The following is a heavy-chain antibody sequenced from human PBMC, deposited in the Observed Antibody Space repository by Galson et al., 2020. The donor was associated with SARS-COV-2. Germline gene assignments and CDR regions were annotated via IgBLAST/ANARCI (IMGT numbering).Heavy chain of an antibody. CDR2: ISTRSNYI. V-gene: IGHV3-21*01. J-gene: IGHJ3*02. CDR3: ASGGYTTGWGAFDI. Sequence: KIGESLKISCAASGFSFSTNSVNWVRQAPGKGLEWVSYISTRSNYIYYADSVNGRFTISRDNAKNSLLLQMNSLRVEDTAVYYCASGGYTTGWGAFDIWGQGTKVTVSS. D-gene: IGHD2-8*02. CDR1: GFSFSTNS.